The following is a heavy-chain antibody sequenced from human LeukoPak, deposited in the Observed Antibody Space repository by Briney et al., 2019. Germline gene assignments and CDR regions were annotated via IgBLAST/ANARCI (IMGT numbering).Heavy chain of an antibody. D-gene: IGHD5-18*01. CDR2: IYYSGST. V-gene: IGHV4-39*01. CDR3: ARQEDTAMVGIDP. CDR1: GGSISSSSYY. J-gene: IGHJ5*02. Sequence: PSETLSLTCTVSGGSISSSSYYWGWIRQPPGKGLEWIGSIYYSGSTYYNPSLKSRVTISVDTSKNQFSLKLSSVTAADTAVYYCARQEDTAMVGIDPWGQGTLVTVSS.